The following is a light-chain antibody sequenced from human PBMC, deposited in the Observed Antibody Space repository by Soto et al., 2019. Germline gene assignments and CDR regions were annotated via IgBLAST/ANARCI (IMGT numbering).Light chain of an antibody. CDR3: QQHNQWPIT. V-gene: IGKV3D-15*01. J-gene: IGKJ5*01. CDR1: QSAGNF. CDR2: YTS. Sequence: EIVMTQSQATLSVSPGETASLSCRASQSAGNFLAWYQQKPGQAPRLLIYYTSTRATGIPARFSGSGSGTEFTLTINSLQSEESAVDEGQQHNQWPITFGQGTRVEIK.